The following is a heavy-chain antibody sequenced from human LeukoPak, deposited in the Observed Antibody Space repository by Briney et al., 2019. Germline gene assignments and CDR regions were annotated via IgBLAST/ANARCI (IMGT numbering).Heavy chain of an antibody. V-gene: IGHV4-59*08. CDR1: GGSISSYY. D-gene: IGHD5-18*01. J-gene: IGHJ4*02. CDR2: IYYRST. CDR3: VSPRGFSYGYFDY. Sequence: SETLSLTCTVSGGSISSYYWSWIRQPPGKGLEWIGYIYYRSTNYNPSLKSRVTISIDTSKNQLSLTLGSVSATDTAVYYCVSPRGFSYGYFDYWGQGTLVTVSS.